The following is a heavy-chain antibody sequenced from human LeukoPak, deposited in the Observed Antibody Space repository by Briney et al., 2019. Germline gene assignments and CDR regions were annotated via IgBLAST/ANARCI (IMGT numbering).Heavy chain of an antibody. V-gene: IGHV4-39*01. CDR1: GGSISSSSYY. J-gene: IGHJ3*01. Sequence: SETLSLTCTVSGGSISSSSYYWGWIRQPPGKGLEWIGSIYYSGSTYYNPSLKSRVTISVDTSKNQISLKLSSVTAADTAVYYCARAPYSLIQLSLVGGVFDLWGQGTMVTVSS. D-gene: IGHD5-18*01. CDR2: IYYSGST. CDR3: ARAPYSLIQLSLVGGVFDL.